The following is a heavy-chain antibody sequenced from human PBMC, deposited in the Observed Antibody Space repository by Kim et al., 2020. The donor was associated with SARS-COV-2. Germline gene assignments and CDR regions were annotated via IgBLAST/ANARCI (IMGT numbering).Heavy chain of an antibody. CDR3: ARGPSLTGYWGAEGEVDY. J-gene: IGHJ4*02. Sequence: SETLSLTCAVYGGSFSGYYWSWIRQPPGKGLEWIGEINHSGSTNYNPSLKSRVTISVDTSKNQFSLKLSSVTAADTAVYYCARGPSLTGYWGAEGEVDYWGQGTLVTVSS. CDR2: INHSGST. D-gene: IGHD3-9*01. V-gene: IGHV4-34*01. CDR1: GGSFSGYY.